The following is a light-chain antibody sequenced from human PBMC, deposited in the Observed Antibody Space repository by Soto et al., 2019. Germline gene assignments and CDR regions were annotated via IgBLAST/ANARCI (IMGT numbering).Light chain of an antibody. CDR2: GAS. Sequence: DIQMTQSPSNLSASVGDTVTIGCWASESISAWLAWYQQKPGRAPKVLIYGASSLQSGVPSRFSGSGSGTDFTLTISNLQPEDFATYYCQQANSFPTSFGQGTRLEIK. CDR1: ESISAW. V-gene: IGKV1D-12*01. CDR3: QQANSFPTS. J-gene: IGKJ5*01.